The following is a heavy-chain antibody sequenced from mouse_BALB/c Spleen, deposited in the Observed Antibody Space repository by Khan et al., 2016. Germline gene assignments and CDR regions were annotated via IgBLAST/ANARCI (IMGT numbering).Heavy chain of an antibody. CDR1: GFTFSSYG. Sequence: EVELVESGGDLVKPGGSLKLSCAASGFTFSSYGMSWVRQTPDKRLEWVATISSGGSYTYYPDSVKGRFTISRDNAKNTLYLQMSSLKSEDTAMYYCARQAGYFYYWGQGTTLTVSS. CDR2: ISSGGSYT. D-gene: IGHD3-3*01. J-gene: IGHJ2*01. V-gene: IGHV5-6*01. CDR3: ARQAGYFYY.